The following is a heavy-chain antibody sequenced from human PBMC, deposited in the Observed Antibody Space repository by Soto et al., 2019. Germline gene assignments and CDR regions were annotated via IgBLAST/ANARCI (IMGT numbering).Heavy chain of an antibody. V-gene: IGHV1-69*01. D-gene: IGHD4-17*01. Sequence: QVQLVQSGAEVKKPGSSVKVSCKASGGTFSSYAISWVRQAPGQGLEWMGGIIPIFGTANYAQKFQGRATSTADESPSTAYMELRSLRSEDTAVYYCARDSGGTTVAFGMDVCGQGTTVTVSS. CDR2: IIPIFGTA. J-gene: IGHJ6*02. CDR3: ARDSGGTTVAFGMDV. CDR1: GGTFSSYA.